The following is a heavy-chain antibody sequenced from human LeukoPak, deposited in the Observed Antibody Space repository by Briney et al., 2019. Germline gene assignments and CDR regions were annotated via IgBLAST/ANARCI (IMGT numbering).Heavy chain of an antibody. CDR1: GFTFSSYW. V-gene: IGHV3-7*04. J-gene: IGHJ3*01. CDR3: AKELRTAAGYDAYGL. Sequence: PGGSLRLSCAASGFTFSSYWMSWVRQAPGKGLEWVANIKQDGSEKYYVDSVKGRFTISRDNAKNSLYLQMNSLRAEDTAVYYCAKELRTAAGYDAYGLWGQGTMVTVSS. D-gene: IGHD6-25*01. CDR2: IKQDGSEK.